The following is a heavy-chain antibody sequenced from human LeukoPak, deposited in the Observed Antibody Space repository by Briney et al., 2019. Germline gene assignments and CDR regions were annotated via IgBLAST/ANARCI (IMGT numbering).Heavy chain of an antibody. V-gene: IGHV1-69*01. CDR3: VRDGGVGATIMNY. CDR2: IIPIFGTA. D-gene: IGHD1-26*01. CDR1: GGTFSSYA. Sequence: ASVKVSCKASGGTFSSYAISWVRQAPGQGLEWMGGIIPIFGTANYAQKFQGRVTITADESTSTAYMELSSLRSEDTAVYYCVRDGGVGATIMNYWGQGTLVTVSS. J-gene: IGHJ4*02.